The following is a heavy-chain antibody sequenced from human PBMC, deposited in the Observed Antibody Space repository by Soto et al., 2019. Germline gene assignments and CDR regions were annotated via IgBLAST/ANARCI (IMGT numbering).Heavy chain of an antibody. CDR2: IIPLLGTA. J-gene: IGHJ6*02. Sequence: QVQLVQSGAEVKRPGSSVKVSCKASRGTFSRYGISWVRQAPGQGLEWMGGIIPLLGTANYAQKFQGRVTITADESTSTAYMEVSSLRSEDTAVYYCASGESGTFGGIIVHYYYGMDVWGQGTTVTVSS. D-gene: IGHD3-16*02. CDR3: ASGESGTFGGIIVHYYYGMDV. V-gene: IGHV1-69*01. CDR1: RGTFSRYG.